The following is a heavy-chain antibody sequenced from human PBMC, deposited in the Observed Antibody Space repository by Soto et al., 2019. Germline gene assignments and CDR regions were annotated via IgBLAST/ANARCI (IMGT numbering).Heavy chain of an antibody. CDR3: TGGGQLFAGNYFDY. Sequence: QVQLVQSGAEVKKPGASVKVSCKASGYTFTSYGISWVRQAPGQGLEWMGWSSNYNGDTNYAQKLQGRVTMTTDTSTSTAYMELRSLKSDDTAVYYCTGGGQLFAGNYFDYWGQGTRVTVSS. J-gene: IGHJ4*02. CDR1: GYTFTSYG. CDR2: SSNYNGDT. V-gene: IGHV1-18*01. D-gene: IGHD3-10*02.